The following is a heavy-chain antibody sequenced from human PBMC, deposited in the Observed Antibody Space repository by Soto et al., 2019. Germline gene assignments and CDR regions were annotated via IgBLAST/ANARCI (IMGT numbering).Heavy chain of an antibody. CDR2: ISYDGSNK. J-gene: IGHJ5*02. D-gene: IGHD3-3*01. V-gene: IGHV3-30*18. Sequence: QVQLVESGGGVVQPGRSLRLSCAASGFTFSSYGMHWVRQAPGEGLEWVAVISYDGSNKYYADSVKGRFTISRDNSKNTLYLQMNSLRAEDTAVYYCAKEAITYYDFWSGYSNWFDPWGQGTLVTVSS. CDR3: AKEAITYYDFWSGYSNWFDP. CDR1: GFTFSSYG.